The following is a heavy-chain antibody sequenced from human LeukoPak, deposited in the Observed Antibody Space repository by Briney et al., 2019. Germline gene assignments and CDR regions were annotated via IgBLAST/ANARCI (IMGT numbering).Heavy chain of an antibody. CDR2: XSVSGGTT. CDR3: VKGGTSGTTGYFDH. CDR1: GFTFSSYA. V-gene: IGHV3-23*01. D-gene: IGHD1-1*01. Sequence: GGSLRLSCAASGFTFSSYAMTWVRQAAGXXXXXXXXXSVSGGTTDYADSVKGRFPISRDNSKNTLSLQMNSLRDDDTAVYYCVKGGTSGTTGYFDHWGQGALVTVSS. J-gene: IGHJ4*02.